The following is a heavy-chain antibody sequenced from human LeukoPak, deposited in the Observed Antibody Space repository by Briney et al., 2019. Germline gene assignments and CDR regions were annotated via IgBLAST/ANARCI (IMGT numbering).Heavy chain of an antibody. J-gene: IGHJ6*02. Sequence: PGVSLRLSCAASVFTLSNYAMHWVRQAPGKGLEWVAVISFDGRDKHYADSVKGRFTISRDNSQNKLYLQMNSLSSEDSAVFYCARAPVRGVIITSYYYSAMDVWGQGTTVIVSS. CDR2: ISFDGRDK. CDR3: ARAPVRGVIITSYYYSAMDV. CDR1: VFTLSNYA. D-gene: IGHD3-10*01. V-gene: IGHV3-30*04.